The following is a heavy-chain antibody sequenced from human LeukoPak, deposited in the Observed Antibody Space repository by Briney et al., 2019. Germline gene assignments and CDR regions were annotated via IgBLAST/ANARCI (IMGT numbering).Heavy chain of an antibody. CDR3: ARVGGYYYDSSVVDY. V-gene: IGHV4-59*01. J-gene: IGHJ4*02. D-gene: IGHD3-22*01. CDR2: IYYSGST. Sequence: SETLSLTCTVSGGSISSYYWSWIRQPPGKGLEWIGYIYYSGSTNYNPSLKSRVTISEDTSKNQFSLKLSSVTAADTAVYYCARVGGYYYDSSVVDYWGQGTLVTVSS. CDR1: GGSISSYY.